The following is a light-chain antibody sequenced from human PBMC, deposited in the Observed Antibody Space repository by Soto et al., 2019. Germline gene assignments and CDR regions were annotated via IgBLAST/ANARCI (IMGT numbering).Light chain of an antibody. CDR2: NDN. CDR1: TSNIGSNS. J-gene: IGLJ3*02. CDR3: TSWDDSLTALV. Sequence: QSVLTQPPSASGTPGQSVTISCSGSTSNIGSNSVHCYQHLPRMSPTLLIYNDNQRPSGVPERCSGSKSATSAALAISGRQSVDESDYYCTSWDDSLTALVFGGGTKLTVL. V-gene: IGLV1-44*01.